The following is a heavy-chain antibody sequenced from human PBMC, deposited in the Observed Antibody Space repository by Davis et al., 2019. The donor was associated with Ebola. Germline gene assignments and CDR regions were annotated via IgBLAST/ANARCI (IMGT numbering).Heavy chain of an antibody. CDR2: INSDGSST. J-gene: IGHJ5*02. CDR1: GFTFSSYW. V-gene: IGHV3-74*01. CDR3: ARGRNWFDP. Sequence: GESLKISCAASGFTFSSYWMHWVRQAPGKGLVWVSRINSDGSSTSYADSVKGRFTISRDDSKNTAYLQMNSLRDEDTAVYYCARGRNWFDPWGQGTLVTVSS.